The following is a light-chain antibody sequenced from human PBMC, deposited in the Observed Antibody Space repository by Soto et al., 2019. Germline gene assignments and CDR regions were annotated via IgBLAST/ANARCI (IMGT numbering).Light chain of an antibody. Sequence: EIVLTQSPGTLSFSPGERATLSCRASQSVSSSDLAWYQQIRGQAPRLLIYGASNRATGIPDRFSGSGSGTDFTLTISRLEPEDFAVYYCQQYGSSPMYTFGQGTKLEIK. V-gene: IGKV3-20*01. CDR3: QQYGSSPMYT. J-gene: IGKJ2*01. CDR2: GAS. CDR1: QSVSSSD.